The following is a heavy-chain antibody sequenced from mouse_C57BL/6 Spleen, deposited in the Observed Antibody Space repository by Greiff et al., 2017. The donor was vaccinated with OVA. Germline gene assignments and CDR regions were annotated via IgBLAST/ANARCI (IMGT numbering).Heavy chain of an antibody. J-gene: IGHJ4*01. CDR1: GYTFTSYG. D-gene: IGHD1-1*01. CDR2: IYPRSGNT. V-gene: IGHV1-81*01. CDR3: AREERDSYGSSRYAMDY. Sequence: VQLQQSGAELARPGASVKLSCKASGYTFTSYGISWVKQRTGQGLEWIGEIYPRSGNTYYNEQFKGKATLTADKSSSTAYMELRSLTSEDSAVYYCAREERDSYGSSRYAMDYWGQGTSVTVSS.